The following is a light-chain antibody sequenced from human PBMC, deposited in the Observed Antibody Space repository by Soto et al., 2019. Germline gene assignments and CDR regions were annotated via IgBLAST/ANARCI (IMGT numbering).Light chain of an antibody. Sequence: EIVLTQSPGTLSLSPGERATLSCRASQSVSSSYLAWYQQKPGQAPRLLIYGASSRATGIPDRFSGSGSGTDFTLTISRLEPADFAVYYCQQRSNWPRYTFGQGTKLEIK. CDR3: QQRSNWPRYT. J-gene: IGKJ2*01. CDR2: GAS. CDR1: QSVSSSY. V-gene: IGKV3D-20*02.